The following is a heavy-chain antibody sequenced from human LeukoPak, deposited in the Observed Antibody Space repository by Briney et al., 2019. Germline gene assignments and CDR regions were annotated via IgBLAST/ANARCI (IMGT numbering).Heavy chain of an antibody. Sequence: GGSLRLSCAASGFTFSSYAMHWVRQAPGKGLEWVAVISYDGSNKYYADSVKGRFTIPRDNSKNTLYLQMNSLRAEDTAVYYCARVLVVPAAPDYYYGMDVWGQGTTVTVSS. CDR3: ARVLVVPAAPDYYYGMDV. CDR2: ISYDGSNK. D-gene: IGHD2-2*01. J-gene: IGHJ6*02. V-gene: IGHV3-30-3*01. CDR1: GFTFSSYA.